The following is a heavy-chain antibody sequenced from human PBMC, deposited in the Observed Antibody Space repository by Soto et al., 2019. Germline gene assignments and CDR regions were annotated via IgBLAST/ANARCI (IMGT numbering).Heavy chain of an antibody. CDR2: ISTNGGST. CDR3: VKGEYYYDSSGYYPFDY. CDR1: GFTFSIYA. Sequence: PGGSLRLSCAASGFTFSIYAMHWVRQAPGKGLEYVSSISTNGGSTDYADSVKGRFTTSRDNSKNTVYLQMSSLRVEDTAVYYCVKGEYYYDSSGYYPFDYWGQGT. V-gene: IGHV3-64D*06. J-gene: IGHJ4*02. D-gene: IGHD3-22*01.